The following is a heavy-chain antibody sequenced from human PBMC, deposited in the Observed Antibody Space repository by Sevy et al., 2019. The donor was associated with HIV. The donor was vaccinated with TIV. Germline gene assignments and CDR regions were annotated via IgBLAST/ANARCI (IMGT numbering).Heavy chain of an antibody. D-gene: IGHD1-26*01. CDR1: GFTFSSYW. CDR2: INHDGSDK. V-gene: IGHV3-7*01. J-gene: IGHJ3*02. Sequence: GGSLRLSCAASGFTFSSYWMSWVRQAPGKGLEWVANINHDGSDKYDVDSVKGRFTISRDNAKNSLYLQMNSPRVEDTAVYYCARVHLDSGSDWDAFDIWGQGTMVTVSS. CDR3: ARVHLDSGSDWDAFDI.